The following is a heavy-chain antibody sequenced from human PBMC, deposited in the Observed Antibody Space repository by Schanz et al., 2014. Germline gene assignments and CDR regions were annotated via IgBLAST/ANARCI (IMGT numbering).Heavy chain of an antibody. CDR2: ISPNSGDT. D-gene: IGHD2-21*01. V-gene: IGHV1-2*06. CDR3: ARENKDYDSILNKFFHYGLDL. Sequence: QVQLVQSGSELKKPGASVKVSCKTSGYTFNSYALHWVRQAPGQGLEWMGRISPNSGDTHSAQKFQGRVTMTWDRSISTANMELSRLRSDDTAVYYCARENKDYDSILNKFFHYGLDLWGQGTTVTVSS. J-gene: IGHJ6*02. CDR1: GYTFNSYA.